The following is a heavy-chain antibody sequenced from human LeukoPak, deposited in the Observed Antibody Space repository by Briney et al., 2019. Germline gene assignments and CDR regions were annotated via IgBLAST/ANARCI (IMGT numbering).Heavy chain of an antibody. V-gene: IGHV3-74*01. D-gene: IGHD3-22*01. CDR1: GFTSSGYW. Sequence: GGSLCPSSAASGFTSSGYWMGGGRQAPGKGLVWVSRIKNDGSRTTYADSVKGRFTISRDNAKNTLYLQMNSLRAEDTAVYYCARDPDLSGYSFFDYWGQGTLVTVSS. CDR2: IKNDGSRT. J-gene: IGHJ4*02. CDR3: ARDPDLSGYSFFDY.